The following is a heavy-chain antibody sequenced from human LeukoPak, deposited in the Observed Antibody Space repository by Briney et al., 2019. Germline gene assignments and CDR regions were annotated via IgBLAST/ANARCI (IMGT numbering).Heavy chain of an antibody. D-gene: IGHD6-6*01. V-gene: IGHV5-51*01. CDR1: GYGFTNYW. CDR2: IYPGDSGT. J-gene: IGHJ4*02. CDR3: ARRYYSSSYYLDY. Sequence: GESLKISCKGSGYGFTNYWIGWVRQMPGKGLEWMGMIYPGDSGTRYSPSFQGQVTVSADNSISTAYLQWSSLKASDTAIYYCARRYYSSSYYLDYWGQGTLVTVSS.